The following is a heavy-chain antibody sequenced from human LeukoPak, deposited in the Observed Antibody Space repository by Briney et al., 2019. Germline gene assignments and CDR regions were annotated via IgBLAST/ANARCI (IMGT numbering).Heavy chain of an antibody. CDR2: INPSGGST. V-gene: IGHV1-46*01. CDR1: GYTFTSYY. J-gene: IGHJ4*02. CDR3: AGVRFDYYDSSGYYTFDY. Sequence: ASVKVSCKASGYTFTSYYMHWVRQAPGQGLEWMGIINPSGGSTSYAQKFQGRVTMTRDTSTSTVYMELSSLRSEDTAVYYCAGVRFDYYDSSGYYTFDYWGQGTLVTVSS. D-gene: IGHD3-22*01.